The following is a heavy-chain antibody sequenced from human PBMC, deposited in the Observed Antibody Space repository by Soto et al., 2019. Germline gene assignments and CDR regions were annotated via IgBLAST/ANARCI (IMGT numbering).Heavy chain of an antibody. CDR3: AREQVILGTYGMDV. CDR2: IIPILGIA. Sequence: QVQLVQSGAEVKKPGSSVKVSCKASGGTFSSYTISWVRQAPGQGLEWMGRIIPILGIADYAQKFQGRVTTTADKSTSTAYMELNSLRSEDTAVYYCAREQVILGTYGMDVWGQGTTVTVSS. V-gene: IGHV1-69*08. CDR1: GGTFSSYT. D-gene: IGHD2-15*01. J-gene: IGHJ6*02.